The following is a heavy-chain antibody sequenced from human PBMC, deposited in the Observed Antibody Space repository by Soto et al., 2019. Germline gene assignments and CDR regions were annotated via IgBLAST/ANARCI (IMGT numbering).Heavy chain of an antibody. J-gene: IGHJ6*02. CDR2: ISAYNGNT. Sequence: AVSVKVSCKASGYTFTSYGISWVRQAPGQGLEWMGWISAYNGNTNYAQKLQGRVTMTTDTSTSTAYMELRSLKSDDTAVYYCARDGGAAADLLTGMDVWGQGTTVTVSS. D-gene: IGHD6-13*01. CDR1: GYTFTSYG. V-gene: IGHV1-18*04. CDR3: ARDGGAAADLLTGMDV.